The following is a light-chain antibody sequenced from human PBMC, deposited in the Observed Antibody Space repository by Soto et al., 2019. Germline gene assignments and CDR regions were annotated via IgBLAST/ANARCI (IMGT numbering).Light chain of an antibody. Sequence: EIVLTQSPGTLSLSPGERALLSCRASQTINNRYLAWYQQTPGRAPRLLIHAASSRAAGIPDRFSGSGSGTDFTLTINRLEPEDFAIYYCHHYDNSPPFPFGPGTTVDI. CDR2: AAS. CDR1: QTINNRY. CDR3: HHYDNSPPFP. V-gene: IGKV3-20*01. J-gene: IGKJ3*01.